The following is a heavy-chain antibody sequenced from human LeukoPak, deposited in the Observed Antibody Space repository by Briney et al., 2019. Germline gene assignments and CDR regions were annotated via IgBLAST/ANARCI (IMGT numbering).Heavy chain of an antibody. CDR1: GGSISSGSYY. V-gene: IGHV4-61*02. J-gene: IGHJ1*01. Sequence: PSETLSLTCTVSGGSISSGSYYWSWIRQPAGKGLEWIGRIYTSGSTNYNPSLKSRVTISVDTSKNQFSLKLSSVTAADTAVYYCARHGGSEAYFQHWGQGTLVTVSS. CDR2: IYTSGST. D-gene: IGHD1-26*01. CDR3: ARHGGSEAYFQH.